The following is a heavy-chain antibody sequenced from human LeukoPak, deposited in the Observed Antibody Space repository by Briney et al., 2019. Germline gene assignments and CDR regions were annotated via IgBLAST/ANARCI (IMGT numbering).Heavy chain of an antibody. J-gene: IGHJ4*02. CDR1: GYSISSGYY. D-gene: IGHD1-26*01. Sequence: PSETLSLTCTVSGYSISSGYYWGWIRQPPGKGLEWIGSIYHSGSTYYNPSLKSRVTISVDTSKNQFSLKLSSVTAEDTAVYYCARVHLRMNSGSYIYFDYWGQGTLVTVSS. V-gene: IGHV4-38-2*02. CDR2: IYHSGST. CDR3: ARVHLRMNSGSYIYFDY.